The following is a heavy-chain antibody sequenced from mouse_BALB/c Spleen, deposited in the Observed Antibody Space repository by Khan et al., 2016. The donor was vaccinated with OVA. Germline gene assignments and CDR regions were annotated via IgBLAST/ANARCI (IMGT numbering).Heavy chain of an antibody. V-gene: IGHV1-77*01. J-gene: IGHJ3*01. CDR1: AYTFTDYV. CDR3: ARGGSAVFTY. D-gene: IGHD1-1*01. Sequence: QVQLQQSGPELVKPGASVKMSCKASAYTFTDYVINWVKQRTGQGLEWMGDIFPGGGSSYYNEKFKGKAKLTADNSSNTAYMQHSSLTFEDSAVYLRARGGSAVFTYWGQGTLVSVSA. CDR2: IFPGGGSS.